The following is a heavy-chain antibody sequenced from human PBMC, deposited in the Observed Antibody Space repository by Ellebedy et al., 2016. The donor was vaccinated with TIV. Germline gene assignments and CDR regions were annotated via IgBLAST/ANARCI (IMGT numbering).Heavy chain of an antibody. V-gene: IGHV1-69*13. CDR3: VRGSSSPI. CDR2: ILPFFGSA. D-gene: IGHD6-13*01. Sequence: AASVKVSCKASGDTFSSYAVSWVRQAPGQGLEWMGKILPFFGSADYAQKFQGRVTITADASTSTAYMEVTSLRSEDTAVYFCVRGSSSPIWGQGTQVTVSS. J-gene: IGHJ4*02. CDR1: GDTFSSYA.